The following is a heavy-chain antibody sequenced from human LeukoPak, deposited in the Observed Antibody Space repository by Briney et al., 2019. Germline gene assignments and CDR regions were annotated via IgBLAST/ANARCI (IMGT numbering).Heavy chain of an antibody. CDR1: GFTFSSYG. CDR3: AKVLGVGRLRSPEYYFDY. J-gene: IGHJ4*02. D-gene: IGHD5-12*01. V-gene: IGHV3-30*02. Sequence: GGSLRLSCAASGFTFSSYGMHWVRQAPGKGLEWVAFIRYDGSNKYYADSVKGRFTISRDNSKNTLYLQMNSLRAEDTAVYHCAKVLGVGRLRSPEYYFDYWGQGTLVTVSS. CDR2: IRYDGSNK.